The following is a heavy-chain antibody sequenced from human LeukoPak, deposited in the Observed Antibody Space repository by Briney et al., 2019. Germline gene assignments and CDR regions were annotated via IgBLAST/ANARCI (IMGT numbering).Heavy chain of an antibody. J-gene: IGHJ4*02. Sequence: PGGSLRLSCTASGFTFGDYAMSWVRQAPGKGLEWVGFIRSKAYGGTTQYAASVKGRFTISRDDSKSIAYLQMNSLKTEDTAVYYCTRVSSGHYYGDFDYWGQGTLVTVSS. CDR3: TRVSSGHYYGDFDY. CDR2: IRSKAYGGTT. CDR1: GFTFGDYA. V-gene: IGHV3-49*04. D-gene: IGHD3-22*01.